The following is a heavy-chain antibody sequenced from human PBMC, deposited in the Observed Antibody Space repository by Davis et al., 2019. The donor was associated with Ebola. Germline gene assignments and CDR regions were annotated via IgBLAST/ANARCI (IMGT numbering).Heavy chain of an antibody. J-gene: IGHJ4*02. D-gene: IGHD4-17*01. CDR1: GLSVSTHY. CDR2: VHPAGDT. V-gene: IGHV3-66*01. CDR3: ARGGDYAKVGY. Sequence: GESLKISCAASGLSVSTHYMNWVRQAPGKGLEWVSFVHPAGDTFYADSVKGRFVISRDIFKNTVTLQMNGLSAEDTAVYYCARGGDYAKVGYWGQGTLVIVSS.